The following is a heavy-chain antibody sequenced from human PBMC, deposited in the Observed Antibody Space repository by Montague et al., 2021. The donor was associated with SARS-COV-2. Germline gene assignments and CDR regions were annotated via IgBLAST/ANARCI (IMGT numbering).Heavy chain of an antibody. V-gene: IGHV3-7*01. D-gene: IGHD3-10*01. Sequence: SLRLSCAASGFQFSRYWMTWVRQAPGKGLEWVANIKTDGSDRSYXXSLKGRFTVSRDNAKNSLYLQMNGLRAEDTAVYYCARDLDVRQDSGAYYDAFDVWGQGTMVTVSS. J-gene: IGHJ3*01. CDR2: IKTDGSDR. CDR1: GFQFSRYW. CDR3: ARDLDVRQDSGAYYDAFDV.